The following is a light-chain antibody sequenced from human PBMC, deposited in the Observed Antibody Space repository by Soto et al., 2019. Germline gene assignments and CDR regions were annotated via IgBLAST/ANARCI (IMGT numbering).Light chain of an antibody. CDR3: QSYDSGLSVYEV. J-gene: IGLJ2*01. CDR2: GNS. CDR1: SSNIGAGYD. Sequence: QPVLTQPPSVSGAPGQRVTISCTGSSSNIGAGYDVHWYQQLPGTAPKLLIYGNSNRPSGVPDRFSGSKSGTSASLAITGLQAEDEADYYCQSYDSGLSVYEVFGGGTKLTVL. V-gene: IGLV1-40*01.